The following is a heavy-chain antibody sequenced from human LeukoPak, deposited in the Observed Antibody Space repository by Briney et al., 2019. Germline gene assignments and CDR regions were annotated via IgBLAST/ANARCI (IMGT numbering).Heavy chain of an antibody. Sequence: ASVKVSCKASGYTFTGYYMHWVRQAPGQGLEWMGWINPNSGGTNYAQKFQGRVTMTRDTSISTAYMELSRLRSDDTAVYYCARGSSGGSWAYFDYWGQGTLVTVSS. J-gene: IGHJ4*02. CDR2: INPNSGGT. CDR3: ARGSSGGSWAYFDY. V-gene: IGHV1-2*02. CDR1: GYTFTGYY. D-gene: IGHD3-10*01.